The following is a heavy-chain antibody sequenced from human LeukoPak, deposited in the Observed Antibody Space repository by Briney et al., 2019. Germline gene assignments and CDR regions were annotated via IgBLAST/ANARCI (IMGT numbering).Heavy chain of an antibody. Sequence: LGSSVKVSCKASGGTFSSYAISWVRQAPGQGLEWMGGIIPIFGTANYAQKFQGRVTITTDESTSTAYMELSSLRSEDTAVYYCARGTTVTTSNYYYYMDVWGKGTTVTVSS. D-gene: IGHD4-11*01. CDR2: IIPIFGTA. V-gene: IGHV1-69*05. CDR3: ARGTTVTTSNYYYYMDV. J-gene: IGHJ6*03. CDR1: GGTFSSYA.